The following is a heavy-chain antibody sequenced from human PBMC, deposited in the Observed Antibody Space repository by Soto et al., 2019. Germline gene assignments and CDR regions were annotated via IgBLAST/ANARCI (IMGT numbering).Heavy chain of an antibody. CDR1: GYTFTSSG. J-gene: IGHJ4*02. D-gene: IGHD2-15*01. CDR3: ARDQGGDGIFDD. Sequence: QVQLVQSGPEVKKPEASVKASCKTSGYTFTSSGISWVRQAPGQGPEWMGWISGHNGVTNFARNFQDRVTLTIDSYTTTAYMEVRSLSFADTSIYYCARDQGGDGIFDDWGQGTLVTVSS. CDR2: ISGHNGVT. V-gene: IGHV1-18*04.